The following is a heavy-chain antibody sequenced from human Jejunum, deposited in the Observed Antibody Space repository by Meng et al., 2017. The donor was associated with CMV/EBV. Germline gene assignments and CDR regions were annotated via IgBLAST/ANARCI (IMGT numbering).Heavy chain of an antibody. Sequence: SGASVSSGSYFGSWIPQPPGKGLESIGYIYYSGNTNYNPSLKSRATISVDTSKNQFSLRLTSVTAADTAVYYCARVVLYHYGMDVWGHGTTVTVSS. J-gene: IGHJ6*02. V-gene: IGHV4-61*01. D-gene: IGHD6-6*01. CDR3: ARVVLYHYGMDV. CDR1: GASVSSGSYF. CDR2: IYYSGNT.